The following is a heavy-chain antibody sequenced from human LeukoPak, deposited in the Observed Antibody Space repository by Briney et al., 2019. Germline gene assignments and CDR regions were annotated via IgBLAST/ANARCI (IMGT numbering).Heavy chain of an antibody. D-gene: IGHD6-13*01. CDR2: ISSSSSYI. Sequence: GGSLRLSCAASGFTFSSYSMNWVRQAPGKGLEWVSSISSSSSYIYYADSVKGRFTISRDNAKHSLYLQMNSLRAEDTAVYYCASHRWDAFDIWGQGRMVTVSS. V-gene: IGHV3-21*01. J-gene: IGHJ3*02. CDR3: ASHRWDAFDI. CDR1: GFTFSSYS.